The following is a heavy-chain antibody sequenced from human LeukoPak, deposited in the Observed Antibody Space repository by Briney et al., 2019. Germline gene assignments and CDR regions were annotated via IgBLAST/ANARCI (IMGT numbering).Heavy chain of an antibody. CDR2: IIPIFGTA. CDR1: GGTFSSYA. D-gene: IGHD6-6*01. J-gene: IGHJ5*02. Sequence: GASVTVSFKASGGTFSSYAISWVRQAPGQGLEWMGVIIPIFGTANYAQKFQGRVTITTDESTSTAYMELSSLRSEDTDVYYCARGIAARPSWFDPWGQGTLVTVSS. CDR3: ARGIAARPSWFDP. V-gene: IGHV1-69*05.